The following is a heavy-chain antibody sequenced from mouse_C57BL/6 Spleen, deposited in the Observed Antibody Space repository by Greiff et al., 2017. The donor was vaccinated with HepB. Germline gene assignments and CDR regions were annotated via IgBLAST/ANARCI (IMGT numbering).Heavy chain of an antibody. V-gene: IGHV1-15*01. CDR1: GYTFTDYE. CDR3: TRSEFAY. CDR2: IDPETGGT. J-gene: IGHJ3*01. Sequence: VQLQESGAELVRPGASVTLSCKASGYTFTDYEMHWVKQTPVHGLEWIGAIDPETGGTAYNQKFKGKAILTADKSSSTAYMELRSLTSEDSAVYYCTRSEFAYWGQGTLVTVSA.